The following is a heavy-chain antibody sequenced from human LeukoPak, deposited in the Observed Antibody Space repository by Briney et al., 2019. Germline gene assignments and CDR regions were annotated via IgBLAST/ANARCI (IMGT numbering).Heavy chain of an antibody. CDR1: GGIFSGYY. D-gene: IGHD3-3*01. CDR3: ARGSIITIFGVANYGMDV. CDR2: INHSGST. V-gene: IGHV4-34*01. Sequence: ASETLSLTCAVYGGIFSGYYWSWIRQPPGKGLEWIGEINHSGSTNYNPSLKSRVTISVDTSKNQFSLKLSSVTAADTAVYYCARGSIITIFGVANYGMDVWGQGTTVTVSS. J-gene: IGHJ6*02.